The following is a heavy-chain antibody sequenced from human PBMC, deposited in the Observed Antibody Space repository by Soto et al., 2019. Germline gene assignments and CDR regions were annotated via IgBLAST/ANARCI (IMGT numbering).Heavy chain of an antibody. Sequence: EVQLVESGGGLVQPGGFLRLSCAASGFTFSSYSMNWVRQAPGKGLEWVSYISSSSSTIYYADSVKGRFTISRDNAKNSLYLQMNSLRAEDTAVYYCAREGSSGWNGLNWFDPWGQGTLVTVSS. CDR1: GFTFSSYS. J-gene: IGHJ5*02. CDR3: AREGSSGWNGLNWFDP. CDR2: ISSSSSTI. V-gene: IGHV3-48*01. D-gene: IGHD6-19*01.